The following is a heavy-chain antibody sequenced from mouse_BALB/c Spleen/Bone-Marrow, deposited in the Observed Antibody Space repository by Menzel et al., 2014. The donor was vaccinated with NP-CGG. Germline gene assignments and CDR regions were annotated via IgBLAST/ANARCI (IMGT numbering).Heavy chain of an antibody. J-gene: IGHJ1*01. CDR2: INPGNSRT. D-gene: IGHD1-3*01. CDR1: GYNFISYW. Sequence: VQLQQSGAELVKPGASVKLSCKASGYNFISYWIHWVKQRPGQGLEWIGEINPGNSRTNYNEKFKNKATLTIDKSSSTAYMQLSRLTSEDSAVYYCARWGKGYFDVWGAGTTVTVSS. V-gene: IGHV1S81*02. CDR3: ARWGKGYFDV.